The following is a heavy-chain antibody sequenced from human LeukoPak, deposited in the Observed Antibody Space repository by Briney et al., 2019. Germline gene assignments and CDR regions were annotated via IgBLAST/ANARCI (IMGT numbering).Heavy chain of an antibody. D-gene: IGHD5-18*01. CDR3: ARFRGHHVDTAMVLYYFDY. V-gene: IGHV1-69*13. Sequence: ASVKVSCKASGGTFSSYAISWVRQAPGQGLEWMGGIIPIFGTANYAQKFQGRVTITADESTSTAYMELSSVTAADTAVYYCARFRGHHVDTAMVLYYFDYWGQGTLVTVSS. CDR2: IIPIFGTA. J-gene: IGHJ4*02. CDR1: GGTFSSYA.